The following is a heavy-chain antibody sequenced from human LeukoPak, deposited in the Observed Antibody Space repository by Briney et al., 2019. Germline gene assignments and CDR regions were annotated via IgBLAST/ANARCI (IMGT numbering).Heavy chain of an antibody. J-gene: IGHJ4*02. CDR3: ARKSGYYDSSGYYHHFDY. V-gene: IGHV4-34*01. CDR2: INHSGST. CDR1: GGSFSGYY. D-gene: IGHD3-22*01. Sequence: SETLSLTCVVYGGSFSGYYWSWIRQPPGKGLEWIGEINHSGSTNYNPSLKSRVTISVDTSKNQFSLKLSSVTAADTAVYYCARKSGYYDSSGYYHHFDYWGQGTLVTVSS.